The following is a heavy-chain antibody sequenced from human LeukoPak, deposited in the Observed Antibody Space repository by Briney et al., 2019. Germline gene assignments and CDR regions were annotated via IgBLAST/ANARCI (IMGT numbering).Heavy chain of an antibody. Sequence: TLSLTCTVSGGSLSGYYWSWIPRPPRKGLKRIGYIYYSGSTNANPSLKSRDTISVDTSKNQFSLKLSSVTAADTAVYYCARREISSGYVYYFDYWSQGTMVTVSS. V-gene: IGHV4-59*01. CDR2: IYYSGST. D-gene: IGHD3-22*01. CDR1: GGSLSGYY. CDR3: ARREISSGYVYYFDY. J-gene: IGHJ4*02.